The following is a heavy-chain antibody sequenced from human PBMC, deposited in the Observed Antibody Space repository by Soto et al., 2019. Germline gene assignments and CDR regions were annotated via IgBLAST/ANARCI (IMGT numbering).Heavy chain of an antibody. CDR2: VNPNSGGT. V-gene: IGHV1-2*04. CDR3: VTSRVSIAVAGETEYYFDY. Sequence: ASVKVSCKASGYTFTGYYIHWVRQAPGQGLEWMGWVNPNSGGTNYAQKFQGWVTMTGDTSISTAYMELSRLRSDDTAVYYCVTSRVSIAVAGETEYYFDYWGQGTLVTVS. J-gene: IGHJ4*02. CDR1: GYTFTGYY. D-gene: IGHD6-19*01.